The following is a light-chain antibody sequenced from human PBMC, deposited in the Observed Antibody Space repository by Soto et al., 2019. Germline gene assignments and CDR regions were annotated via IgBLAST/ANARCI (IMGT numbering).Light chain of an antibody. J-gene: IGLJ2*01. Sequence: QSALTQPPSASGTPGQSVXIPCTGTSSDVGDXNYVSWYQQXXXXAPKLVIYEVSRRPSGXPDRFSGSKSGNTASLTVSGXXAEDEADYYCSSNXXXXXXXXGXXTKLTVL. CDR1: SSDVGDXNY. CDR2: EVS. V-gene: IGLV2-8*01. CDR3: SSNXXXXXXX.